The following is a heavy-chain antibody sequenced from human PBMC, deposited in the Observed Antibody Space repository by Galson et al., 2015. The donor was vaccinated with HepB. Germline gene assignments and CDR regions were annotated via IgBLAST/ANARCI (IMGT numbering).Heavy chain of an antibody. J-gene: IGHJ6*02. CDR2: ISSSSSFI. Sequence: SLRLSCAASGFTFSSDSMNWVRQAPGKGLEWVSSISSSSSFIYYADSVKGRFTISRDNAKNSLYLQMNSLRAEDTAVYYCARGGEGNTIFGVVYYYYGMDVWGQGTTVTVS. V-gene: IGHV3-21*01. CDR1: GFTFSSDS. CDR3: ARGGEGNTIFGVVYYYYGMDV. D-gene: IGHD3-3*01.